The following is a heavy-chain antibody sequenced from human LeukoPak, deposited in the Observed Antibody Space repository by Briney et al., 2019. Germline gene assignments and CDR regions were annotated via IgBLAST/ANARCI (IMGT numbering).Heavy chain of an antibody. Sequence: GGSLRLSCAASGLTFRNYWMSWVRQAPGKGLEWVANIKQDGSDKFYVDSVKGRFIISRDNAQNSLFLQMNSLRAEDTAVYYCVRDQGGAVSYWGQGTLVTVSS. D-gene: IGHD3-16*01. CDR2: IKQDGSDK. J-gene: IGHJ4*02. CDR1: GLTFRNYW. CDR3: VRDQGGAVSY. V-gene: IGHV3-7*01.